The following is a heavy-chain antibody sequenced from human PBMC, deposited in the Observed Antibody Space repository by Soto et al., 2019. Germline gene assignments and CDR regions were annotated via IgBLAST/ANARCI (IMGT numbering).Heavy chain of an antibody. Sequence: QVQLQESGPGLVKPSETLSLTCTVSGGSISSYYWSWIRQPPGKGLEWIGYIYYSGSTNYNPSLKGGVTISVNPPKNQSPRKLGSVTAGDTAGYYCARDKWRPFFDGHNLRNYYYYGMDVGGQGTTVPVSS. D-gene: IGHD3-9*01. CDR2: IYYSGST. V-gene: IGHV4-59*01. J-gene: IGHJ6*02. CDR1: GGSISSYY. CDR3: ARDKWRPFFDGHNLRNYYYYGMDV.